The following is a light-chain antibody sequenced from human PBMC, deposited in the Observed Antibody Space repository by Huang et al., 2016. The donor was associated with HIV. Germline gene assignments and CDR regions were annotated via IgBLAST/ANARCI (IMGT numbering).Light chain of an antibody. CDR3: QQYNNWPPVT. V-gene: IGKV3-15*01. CDR1: QNINSN. Sequence: EVVMTQSPATLSVSPGERATLSCRASQNINSNLAWYQQKPGQPPRLLIFGASTRATGIPARFSGSGSGTEFTLTISSLQSEDFAVYYCQQYNNWPPVTFGQGTKLEIK. J-gene: IGKJ2*01. CDR2: GAS.